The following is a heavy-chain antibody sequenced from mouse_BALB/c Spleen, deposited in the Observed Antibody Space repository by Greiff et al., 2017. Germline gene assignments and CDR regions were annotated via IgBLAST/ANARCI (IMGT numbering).Heavy chain of an antibody. V-gene: IGHV6-6*02. J-gene: IGHJ4*01. D-gene: IGHD2-12*01. CDR2: IRLKSDNYAT. Sequence: VQLKESGGGLVQPGGSMKLSCVASGFTFSSYWMSWVRQSPEKGLEWVAEIRLKSDNYATHYAESVKGKFTISRDDSKSRLYLQMNSLRAEDTGIYYCTTTTFYYAMDYWGQGTSVTVSS. CDR1: GFTFSSYW. CDR3: TTTTFYYAMDY.